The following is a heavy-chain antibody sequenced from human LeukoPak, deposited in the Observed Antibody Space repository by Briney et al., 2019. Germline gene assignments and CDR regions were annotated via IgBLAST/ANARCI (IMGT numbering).Heavy chain of an antibody. CDR2: ISGSGGNT. CDR1: GFTFSSYV. CDR3: ARSSSLGYYYGMDV. Sequence: GGSLRLSCAASGFTFSSYVMTWVRQAPGKGLEWVSGISGSGGNTYYADSVKGRFTISRDNAKNSLYLQMDSLRPEDGAVYYCARSSSLGYYYGMDVWGQGTTVTVSS. J-gene: IGHJ6*02. V-gene: IGHV3-23*01.